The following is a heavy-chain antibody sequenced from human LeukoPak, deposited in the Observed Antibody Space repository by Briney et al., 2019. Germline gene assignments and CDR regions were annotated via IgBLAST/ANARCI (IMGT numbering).Heavy chain of an antibody. V-gene: IGHV4-39*01. CDR3: ARLETGYLVY. CDR1: GGSISSSSYY. Sequence: PSETLSLTCTVSGGSISSSSYYWGWIRQPPGKGLERIGSIYYSGSTYYNPSLKSRVTISVDTSKNQFSLKLSSVTAADTAVYYCARLETGYLVYWGQGTLVTVSS. J-gene: IGHJ4*02. CDR2: IYYSGST.